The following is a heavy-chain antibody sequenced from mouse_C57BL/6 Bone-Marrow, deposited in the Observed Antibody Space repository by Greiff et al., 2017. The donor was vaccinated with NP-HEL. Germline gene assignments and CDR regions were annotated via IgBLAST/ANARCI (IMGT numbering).Heavy chain of an antibody. CDR1: GFNIKDDY. CDR2: IDPENGDT. J-gene: IGHJ3*01. D-gene: IGHD2-12*01. V-gene: IGHV14-4*01. CDR3: TTEDSYYVAWFAY. Sequence: VQLQQSGAELVRPGASVKLSCTASGFNIKDDYMHWVKQRPEQGLEWIGWIDPENGDTEYASKFQGKATITADTSSNTAYLQLSSLTSEDTAVYYCTTEDSYYVAWFAYWGQGTLVTVSA.